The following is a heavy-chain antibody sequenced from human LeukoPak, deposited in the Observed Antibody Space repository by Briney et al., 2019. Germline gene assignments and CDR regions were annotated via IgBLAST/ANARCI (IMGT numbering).Heavy chain of an antibody. Sequence: SVKVSCKASGYTFTGYYMHWVRQAPGQGLEWMGWIIPILGIANYAQKFQGRVTITADKSTSTAYMELSSLRSEDTAVYYCARGAAMVNDAFDIWGQGTMVTVSS. CDR2: IIPILGIA. V-gene: IGHV1-69*10. D-gene: IGHD5-18*01. J-gene: IGHJ3*02. CDR1: GYTFTGYY. CDR3: ARGAAMVNDAFDI.